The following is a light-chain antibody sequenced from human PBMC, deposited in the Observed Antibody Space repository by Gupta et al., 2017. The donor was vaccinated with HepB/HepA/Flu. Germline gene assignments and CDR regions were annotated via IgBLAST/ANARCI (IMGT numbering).Light chain of an antibody. CDR3: SSYTSSCTLV. CDR2: DLS. CDR1: SSDVGGFNY. J-gene: IGLJ1*01. V-gene: IGLV2-14*01. Sequence: QSALTQPASVSGPPGQSITTPCTGTSSDVGGFNYFSWYQQHPDKAPKLMIYDLSNRPSGVSNRFSGSKSGDTASLTISGLQAEDEAAYSCSSYTSSCTLVFGTGTKVTVL.